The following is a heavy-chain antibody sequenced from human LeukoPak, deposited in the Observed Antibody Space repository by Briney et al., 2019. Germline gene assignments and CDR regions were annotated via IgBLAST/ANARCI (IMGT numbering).Heavy chain of an antibody. V-gene: IGHV1-18*01. J-gene: IGHJ4*02. Sequence: GASVKVSCKASGYTFTSYGISWVRQALGQGLEWMGWISAYNGNTNYAQKLQGRVTMTTDTSTSTAYMELRSLRSDDTAVYYCARVGYSSGWYSGKDYWGQGTLVTVSS. D-gene: IGHD6-19*01. CDR3: ARVGYSSGWYSGKDY. CDR2: ISAYNGNT. CDR1: GYTFTSYG.